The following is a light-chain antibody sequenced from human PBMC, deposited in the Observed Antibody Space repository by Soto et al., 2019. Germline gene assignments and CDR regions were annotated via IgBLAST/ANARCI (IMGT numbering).Light chain of an antibody. CDR3: QKYDNAPWT. V-gene: IGKV1-27*01. Sequence: DIQMTQSPSSLSASVRDRVTITCRASQGISNYLAWYQQKPGKAPKLLIYAASTWQSGVPSRFSGSGSGTEFTLTISSLQSEDVAIYYCQKYDNAPWTFGQGTKVEIK. CDR1: QGISNY. J-gene: IGKJ1*01. CDR2: AAS.